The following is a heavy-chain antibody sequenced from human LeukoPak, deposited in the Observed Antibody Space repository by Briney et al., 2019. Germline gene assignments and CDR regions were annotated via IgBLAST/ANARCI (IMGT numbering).Heavy chain of an antibody. Sequence: GESLKISCKGSGYSFTSYWIGWVRQMPGKGLEWMGIIYPGDSDTRYSPSLQGQVTISADKCINTAYLQWSRLKASDTAMSYCARLSYGDYGDTRSPKFYCFDYWGQGTLVTVSS. V-gene: IGHV5-51*01. CDR1: GYSFTSYW. J-gene: IGHJ4*02. CDR2: IYPGDSDT. CDR3: ARLSYGDYGDTRSPKFYCFDY. D-gene: IGHD4-17*01.